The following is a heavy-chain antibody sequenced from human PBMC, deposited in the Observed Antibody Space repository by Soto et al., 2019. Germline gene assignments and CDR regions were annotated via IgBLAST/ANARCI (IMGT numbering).Heavy chain of an antibody. CDR1: GFTFSDYA. Sequence: VPLVESGVGVVQPGRSLRLSCAASGFTFSDYAMHWVRQAPGKGLAWVAVVSHDGRNTHYADSVKGRFTISRDSSKYTVALEMTSLRAEDTAVYYCAKGGRQGLVTSDFNYWGQGALVTVSS. CDR2: VSHDGRNT. V-gene: IGHV3-30*18. J-gene: IGHJ4*02. D-gene: IGHD6-19*01. CDR3: AKGGRQGLVTSDFNY.